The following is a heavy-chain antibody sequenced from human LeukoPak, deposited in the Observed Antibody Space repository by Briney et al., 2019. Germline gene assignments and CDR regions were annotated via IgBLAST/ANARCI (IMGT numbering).Heavy chain of an antibody. J-gene: IGHJ4*02. CDR1: GFTFSSYS. D-gene: IGHD6-19*01. CDR2: ISSSSSYI. Sequence: GGSLRLSCAASGFTFSSYSMNWVRQAPGKGLEWVSSISSSSSYIYYADSVKGRFTISRDNAKNSLCLQMNSLRAEDTAVYYCARDSSGWTQEVGGGDYWGQGTLVTVSS. V-gene: IGHV3-21*01. CDR3: ARDSSGWTQEVGGGDY.